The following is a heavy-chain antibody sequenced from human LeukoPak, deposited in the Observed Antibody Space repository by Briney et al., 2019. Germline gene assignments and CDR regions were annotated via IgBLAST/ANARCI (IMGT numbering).Heavy chain of an antibody. CDR2: IIPIFGTA. J-gene: IGHJ5*02. CDR1: GGTFSSYA. CDR3: ARDLSTSGYSYGHNWFDP. V-gene: IGHV1-69*05. Sequence: SVKVSCKASGGTFSSYAISWARQAPGQGLEWMGGIIPIFGTANYAQKFQGRVTITTDESTSTAYMELSSPRSEDTAVYYCARDLSTSGYSYGHNWFDPWGQGTLVTVSS. D-gene: IGHD5-18*01.